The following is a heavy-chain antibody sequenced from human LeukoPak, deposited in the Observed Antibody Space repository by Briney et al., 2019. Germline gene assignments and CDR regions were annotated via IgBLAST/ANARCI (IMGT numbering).Heavy chain of an antibody. CDR3: ARGRRSSGYRRTNWFDP. CDR1: GYTLTSYD. V-gene: IGHV1-8*01. D-gene: IGHD6-19*01. Sequence: ASVKVSCKASGYTLTSYDINWVRQATGQGLEWMGWMNPNSGNTGYAQKFQGRVTMTRDTSISTAYMELSSLRSEDTAVYYCARGRRSSGYRRTNWFDPWGQGTLVTVSS. CDR2: MNPNSGNT. J-gene: IGHJ5*02.